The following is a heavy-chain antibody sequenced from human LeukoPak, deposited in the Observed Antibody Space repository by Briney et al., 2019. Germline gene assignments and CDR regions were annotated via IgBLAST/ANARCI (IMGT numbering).Heavy chain of an antibody. J-gene: IGHJ6*03. CDR2: MNPNSGNT. Sequence: ASVKVSCKASGYTFTSYDINWVRQATGHGLEWMGWMNPNSGNTGYAQKFQGRVTMTRNTSISTAYMELSSLRSEDTAVYYCARGRSGYDWGESYYYYYYMDVWGKGTTVTVSS. CDR3: ARGRSGYDWGESYYYYYYMDV. CDR1: GYTFTSYD. D-gene: IGHD5-12*01. V-gene: IGHV1-8*01.